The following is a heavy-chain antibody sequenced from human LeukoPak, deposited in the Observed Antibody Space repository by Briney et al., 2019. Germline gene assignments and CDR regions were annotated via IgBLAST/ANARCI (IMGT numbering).Heavy chain of an antibody. Sequence: GGSLRLSCAASGFTFSTFAMIWVRQPPGKGLEWVSAISGSGGSTYYADSVTGRFTVSRDNSKNTVDLQMNNLRVDDTAIYYCAKDHANTPVVTNWGQGILVSVSS. CDR1: GFTFSTFA. V-gene: IGHV3-23*01. CDR2: ISGSGGST. J-gene: IGHJ4*02. CDR3: AKDHANTPVVTN. D-gene: IGHD2-21*02.